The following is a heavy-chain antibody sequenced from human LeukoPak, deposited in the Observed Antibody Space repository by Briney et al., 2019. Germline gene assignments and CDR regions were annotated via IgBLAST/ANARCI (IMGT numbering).Heavy chain of an antibody. Sequence: GSLRLSCAASGFTFSRHGMHWVRQAPGKGLEWVAVISDDGSNKFYADSVKGRFTISRDNSKNTMDLRMNSLRAEDTAVYYCASLTVANTFDLWGQGTMVTVSS. CDR1: GFTFSRHG. CDR2: ISDDGSNK. J-gene: IGHJ3*01. D-gene: IGHD5-12*01. CDR3: ASLTVANTFDL. V-gene: IGHV3-30*03.